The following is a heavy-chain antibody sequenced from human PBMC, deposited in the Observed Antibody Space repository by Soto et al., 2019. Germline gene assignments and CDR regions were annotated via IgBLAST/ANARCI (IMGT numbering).Heavy chain of an antibody. V-gene: IGHV4-59*01. CDR3: TRHAIIPKLQYGMDV. CDR2: IFYAGAT. J-gene: IGHJ6*02. Sequence: SETLSLTCSVSGGSISGYYWSWIRQPRGNGLEWLGYIFYAGATLYNPSVKSRVTISVDTSKNQFSLRLSSLTAADTAVYYCTRHAIIPKLQYGMDVWGQGTTVTVSS. CDR1: GGSISGYY. D-gene: IGHD1-1*01.